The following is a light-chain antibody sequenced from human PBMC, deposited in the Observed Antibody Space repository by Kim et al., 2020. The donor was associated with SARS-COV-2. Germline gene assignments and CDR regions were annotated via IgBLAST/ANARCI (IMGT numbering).Light chain of an antibody. V-gene: IGLV1-51*01. CDR3: GTWDSSLTPGGV. CDR1: SSNIGSNY. Sequence: QSVLTQPPPVSAAPGQKVTISCSGSSSNIGSNYVSWYQQLPGTAPRLLIYDNNKRPSGIPDRFSGSKSGTSATLGITGLQTGDEADYYCGTWDSSLTPGGVFGTGTKVTVL. J-gene: IGLJ1*01. CDR2: DNN.